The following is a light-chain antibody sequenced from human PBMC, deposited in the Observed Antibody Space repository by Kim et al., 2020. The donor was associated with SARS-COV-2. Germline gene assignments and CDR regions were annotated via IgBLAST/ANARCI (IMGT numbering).Light chain of an antibody. Sequence: EIVMTQSPATLSVSPGDRATLPCRASQSVSRNLAWYQQKPGRAPRLLIYGASTRATEIPARFSGSGSGTDFTLTITSLQSEDFAVYYCQQYHNWPPITFGQGTRLEIK. V-gene: IGKV3-15*01. CDR2: GAS. CDR1: QSVSRN. J-gene: IGKJ5*01. CDR3: QQYHNWPPIT.